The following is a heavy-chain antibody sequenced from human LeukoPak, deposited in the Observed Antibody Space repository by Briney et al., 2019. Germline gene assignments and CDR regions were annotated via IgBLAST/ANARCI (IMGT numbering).Heavy chain of an antibody. CDR2: IYPGDSDT. D-gene: IGHD2-15*01. V-gene: IGHV5-51*01. CDR1: GCSFTSYW. J-gene: IGHJ4*02. CDR3: ARGLVPYCSGGSCPFDY. Sequence: GEALKISCKGSGCSFTSYWIGWVRQMPGKGLEWMGIIYPGDSDTRYSPSFQGQVTISADKSISTAYLQWSSLKASDTAMYYCARGLVPYCSGGSCPFDYWGQGTLVTVSS.